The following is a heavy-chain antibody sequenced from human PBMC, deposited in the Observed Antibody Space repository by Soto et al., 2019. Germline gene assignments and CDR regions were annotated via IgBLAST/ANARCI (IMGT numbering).Heavy chain of an antibody. J-gene: IGHJ6*02. V-gene: IGHV1-46*01. CDR1: GYTFTSYY. CDR3: AGNSRAYYYYDGMDV. Sequence: QVQLVQSGAEVKKPGASVKVSCKASGYTFTSYYMHWVRQAPGQGLEWMGIINPSVGSTSYAQKFQGKVTMTRDTSTSAVYTELSSLRSEDTAVYYCAGNSRAYYYYDGMDVWGQGTTVTVSS. CDR2: INPSVGST. D-gene: IGHD4-4*01.